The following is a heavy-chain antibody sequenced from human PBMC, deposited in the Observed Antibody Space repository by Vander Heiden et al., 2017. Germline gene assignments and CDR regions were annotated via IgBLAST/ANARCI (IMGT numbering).Heavy chain of an antibody. D-gene: IGHD6-13*01. CDR1: EFTCSSYE. CDR2: ISTSGSMI. J-gene: IGHJ6*02. V-gene: IGHV3-48*03. CDR3: AREVAAAGISYGLDV. Sequence: EVQLVESGGGLVEPGGSLRLSCAASEFTCSSYEMNWVRQAPGKGLEWVSYISTSGSMIHYTDSVKGRFINSRDNAKNSLYLQMNSLRAEDTAVYYCAREVAAAGISYGLDVWGQGTTVTVSS.